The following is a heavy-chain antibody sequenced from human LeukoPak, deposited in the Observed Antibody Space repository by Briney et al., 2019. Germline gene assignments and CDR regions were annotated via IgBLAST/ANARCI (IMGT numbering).Heavy chain of an antibody. CDR3: ARTNNAYSSGWYLGTTDY. CDR2: ISWNSGSI. V-gene: IGHV3-9*01. Sequence: GGSLRLSCAASGFTFDDYAMHWVRQAPGKGLEWISGISWNSGSIGYADSVKGRFTISRDNAKNSLYLQMNSLGAEDTALYYCARTNNAYSSGWYLGTTDYWGQGSLVTVSS. J-gene: IGHJ4*02. CDR1: GFTFDDYA. D-gene: IGHD6-19*01.